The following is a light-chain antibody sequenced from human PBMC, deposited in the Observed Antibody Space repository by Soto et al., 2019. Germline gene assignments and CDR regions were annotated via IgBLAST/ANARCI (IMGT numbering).Light chain of an antibody. J-gene: IGKJ1*01. CDR3: QQYGSSGT. CDR2: AAS. Sequence: VLTQSPATLSLSPGDRSTLSGRASQSVSIDLAWYQQKPGQAPRLRIYAASNRAAGIPDRFSGSGSGTDFTLTISRMEPEEFAVYYCQQYGSSGTFGQGTKVDIK. CDR1: QSVSID. V-gene: IGKV3-20*01.